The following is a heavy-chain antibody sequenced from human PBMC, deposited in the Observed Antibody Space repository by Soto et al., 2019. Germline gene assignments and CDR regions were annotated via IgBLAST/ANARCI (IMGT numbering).Heavy chain of an antibody. V-gene: IGHV3-23*01. CDR3: AKDPWLEP. J-gene: IGHJ5*02. CDR1: GFNFRNYA. Sequence: GGSLRLSCAASGFNFRNYAMTWVRQAPGKGLEWVSTISDSGTTTYYADSVKGRFSISRDSAKKTLYLQMNSLRAEDTAIYYCAKDPWLEPWGQGTLVTVSS. CDR2: ISDSGTTT.